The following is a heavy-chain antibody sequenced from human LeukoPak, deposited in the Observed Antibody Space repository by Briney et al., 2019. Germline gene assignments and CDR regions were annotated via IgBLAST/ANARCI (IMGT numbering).Heavy chain of an antibody. CDR1: GFTFSGSA. Sequence: GGSLRLSCAASGFTFSGSAMHWVREASGKGLEWVGRIRSKANSYATAYAASVKGRFTISRDDSKNTAYLQMNSLKTEDTAVYYCTRKGDCSSTSCYPYYYYCKDVWGKGTTVTVSS. J-gene: IGHJ6*03. CDR2: IRSKANSYAT. V-gene: IGHV3-73*01. CDR3: TRKGDCSSTSCYPYYYYCKDV. D-gene: IGHD2-2*01.